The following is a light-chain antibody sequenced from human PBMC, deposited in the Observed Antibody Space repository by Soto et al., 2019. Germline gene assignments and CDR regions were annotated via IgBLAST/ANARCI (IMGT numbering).Light chain of an antibody. CDR1: QSVSSN. CDR3: QQYDNKPPIT. J-gene: IGKJ5*01. CDR2: ATS. Sequence: EIVMTQSPATLSVSPGERATLSCRASQSVSSNLAWYQQKPGQAPRLLIYATSTRATGIPDRFSGSVSGTEFNLTISSLQPEDVALYHCQQYDNKPPITFGQGTRL. V-gene: IGKV3-15*01.